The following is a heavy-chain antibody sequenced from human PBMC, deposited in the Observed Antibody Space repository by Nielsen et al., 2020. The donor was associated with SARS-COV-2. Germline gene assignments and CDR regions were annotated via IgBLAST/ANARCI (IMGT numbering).Heavy chain of an antibody. J-gene: IGHJ4*02. V-gene: IGHV3-23*01. CDR2: ISGSGGST. CDR1: VFTFSSYA. D-gene: IGHD2-2*01. Sequence: GSLKISRAASVFTFSSYAMSWVRQAPGKGLEWVSAISGSGGSTYYADSVKGRFTISRDNSKNTLYLQMNSLRAEDTAVYYCAKSIVVVPAATEFGGQGTLVTVSS. CDR3: AKSIVVVPAATEF.